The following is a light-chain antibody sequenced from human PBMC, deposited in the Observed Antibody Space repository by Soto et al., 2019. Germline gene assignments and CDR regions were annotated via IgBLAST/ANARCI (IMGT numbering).Light chain of an antibody. V-gene: IGKV3-11*01. J-gene: IGKJ5*01. CDR3: QQRDSWPIT. CDR1: QSVDRY. Sequence: EIVLTHSPASLSLSPGERATLSCRASQSVDRYLVWYQQRPGQAPRLLIFGASNRATGIPARFSGSGSGTDFTLTINSLEPEDFAVYYCQQRDSWPITFGQGTRLEIK. CDR2: GAS.